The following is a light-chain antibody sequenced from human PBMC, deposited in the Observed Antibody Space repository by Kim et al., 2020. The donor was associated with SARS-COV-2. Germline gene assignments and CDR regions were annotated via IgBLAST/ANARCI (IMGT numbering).Light chain of an antibody. Sequence: WSPGERATLSCRASQSVSSYLAWYQQNPGQAPRLLIYDAFNRATGIPARFSGSGSGTDFTLTISSLEPEDFAVYYCQQRSNWPLTFGGGTKVDIK. CDR1: QSVSSY. CDR3: QQRSNWPLT. J-gene: IGKJ4*01. V-gene: IGKV3-11*01. CDR2: DAF.